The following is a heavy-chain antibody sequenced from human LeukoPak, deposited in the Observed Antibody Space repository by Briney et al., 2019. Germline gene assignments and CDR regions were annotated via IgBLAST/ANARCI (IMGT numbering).Heavy chain of an antibody. D-gene: IGHD3-22*01. V-gene: IGHV4-31*03. CDR3: ARATDSSGYYPKGYAFDI. J-gene: IGHJ3*02. Sequence: KTSETLSLTCTVSGGSISSGGYYWSWIRQHPGKGLEWIGYIYYSGSTYYNPSLKSRVTISVDTSKNQFSLKLSSVTAADTAVYYCARATDSSGYYPKGYAFDIWGQGTMVTVSS. CDR2: IYYSGST. CDR1: GGSISSGGYY.